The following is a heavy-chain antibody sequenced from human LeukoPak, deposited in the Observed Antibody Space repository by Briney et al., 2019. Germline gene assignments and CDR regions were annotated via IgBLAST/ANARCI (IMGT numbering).Heavy chain of an antibody. D-gene: IGHD3-10*01. CDR3: AKDGVSYGPSFDY. Sequence: GGSLRLSCAASGFTFSSYGMHWVRQAPGRGLEWVAFIRYDGSNKYYADSVKGRFTISRDNSKNTLYLQMNSLRAEDTAVYYCAKDGVSYGPSFDYWGQGTLVTVSS. J-gene: IGHJ4*02. CDR1: GFTFSSYG. V-gene: IGHV3-30*02. CDR2: IRYDGSNK.